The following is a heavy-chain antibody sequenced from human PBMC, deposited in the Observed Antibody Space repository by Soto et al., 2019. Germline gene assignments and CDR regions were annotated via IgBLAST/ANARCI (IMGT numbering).Heavy chain of an antibody. CDR2: INPNSGGT. CDR1: GYTFSDYY. V-gene: IGHV1-2*02. D-gene: IGHD1-1*01. J-gene: IGHJ4*02. Sequence: ASVKVSCKASGYTFSDYYIHWVRQAPGQGLEWMGWINPNSGGTKYAPKFQGGVTMTRDTSITTAYMELSRLRSGDTAVYYCARDPPTAKPEGVDFWGQGTLVTVSS. CDR3: ARDPPTAKPEGVDF.